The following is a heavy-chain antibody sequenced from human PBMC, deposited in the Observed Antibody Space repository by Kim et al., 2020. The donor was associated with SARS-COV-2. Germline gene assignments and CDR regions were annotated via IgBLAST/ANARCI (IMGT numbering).Heavy chain of an antibody. Sequence: TDYAAPGKGRFSISRDDSKNAVYLQMNSLRTEDTAVYYCTTDRLGSPGDYWGQGTLVTVSS. J-gene: IGHJ4*02. CDR2: T. V-gene: IGHV3-15*01. CDR3: TTDRLGSPGDY. D-gene: IGHD3-10*01.